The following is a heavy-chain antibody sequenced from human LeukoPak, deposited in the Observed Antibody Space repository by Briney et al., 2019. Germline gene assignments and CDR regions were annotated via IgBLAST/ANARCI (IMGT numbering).Heavy chain of an antibody. V-gene: IGHV4-59*08. CDR3: ARQYSSGWRPAFDY. Sequence: LETLSLTCTVPGGSISSYYWSWIRQPPRKGLEWIGYIYSSGSTNYTPSLKSAVTISVDTSKNPFSLKLSSVTAADTAVYYCARQYSSGWRPAFDYWGQGTLVIVSS. D-gene: IGHD6-19*01. CDR1: GGSISSYY. J-gene: IGHJ4*02. CDR2: IYSSGST.